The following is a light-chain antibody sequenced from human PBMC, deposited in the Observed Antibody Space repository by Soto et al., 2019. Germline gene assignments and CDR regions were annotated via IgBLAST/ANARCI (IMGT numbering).Light chain of an antibody. CDR1: QSVSNY. CDR2: DAS. CDR3: QHRGN. V-gene: IGKV3-11*01. Sequence: EIVLTQSPVTLSLSPGERATLSCRASQSVSNYLGWYQQKPGQAPRLLIYDASNSATGIPARFSGSGSGTDFTLPISSLETEEFAVYYCQHRGNFGQGTRLEIK. J-gene: IGKJ5*01.